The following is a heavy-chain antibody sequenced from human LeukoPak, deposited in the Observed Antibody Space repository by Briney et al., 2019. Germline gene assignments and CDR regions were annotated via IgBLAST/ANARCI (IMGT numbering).Heavy chain of an antibody. CDR1: GYTFSNYY. CDR3: ARSPHILTGENFDY. Sequence: ASVKVSCKASGYTFSNYYIHWVRQAPGQGLEWMGIINPSGTSATYAQKFHDRVTMTRDMSTSTVYMELSRLRSDDTAVYYCARSPHILTGENFDYWGQGTLVTVSS. CDR2: INPSGTSA. D-gene: IGHD3-9*01. V-gene: IGHV1-46*01. J-gene: IGHJ4*02.